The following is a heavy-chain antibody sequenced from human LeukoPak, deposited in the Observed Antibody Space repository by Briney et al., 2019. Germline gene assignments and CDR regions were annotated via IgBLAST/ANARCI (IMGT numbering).Heavy chain of an antibody. CDR1: GGSISSYH. CDR3: ARGYRKRLLYYFDY. D-gene: IGHD6-13*01. CDR2: NYTSGST. V-gene: IGHV4-4*07. Sequence: PSETLSLTCTVSGGSISSYHWSWIRQPAGKGLEWIGRNYTSGSTNYNPSLKSRVTMSVDTSKNQFSLKLSSVTAADTAVYYCARGYRKRLLYYFDYWGQGTLVTVSS. J-gene: IGHJ4*02.